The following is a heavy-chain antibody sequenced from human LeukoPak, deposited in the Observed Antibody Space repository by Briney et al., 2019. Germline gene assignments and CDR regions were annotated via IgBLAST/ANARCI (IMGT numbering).Heavy chain of an antibody. D-gene: IGHD1-1*01. CDR2: IKYDESEK. V-gene: IGHV3-7*01. Sequence: GGSLRLSCAASGFTCSSFWMGWLRQAPGKGLEWVASIKYDESEKHHVDSVEGRFTISRDNAKNSLYLQMNSLRAEDTAVYFCARITTNGYFEYWGQGTLVTVSS. CDR3: ARITTNGYFEY. CDR1: GFTCSSFW. J-gene: IGHJ4*02.